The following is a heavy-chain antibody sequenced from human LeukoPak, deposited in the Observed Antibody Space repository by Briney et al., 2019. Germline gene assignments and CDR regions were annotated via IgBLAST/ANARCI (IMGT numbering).Heavy chain of an antibody. V-gene: IGHV3-23*01. J-gene: IGHJ4*02. Sequence: PGGSLRLSCAASGFAFSSYAMSWVRQAPGKGLEWVSSIISSGGVTYYADSVKGRFTISRDKSKNTAYLQMDSLRAEDSAVYYCAKNGGYSYGLYYFDYWGQGTLVTVSS. CDR3: AKNGGYSYGLYYFDY. D-gene: IGHD5-18*01. CDR1: GFAFSSYA. CDR2: IISSGGVT.